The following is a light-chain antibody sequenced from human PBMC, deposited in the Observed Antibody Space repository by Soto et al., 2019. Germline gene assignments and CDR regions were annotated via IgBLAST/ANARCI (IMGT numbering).Light chain of an antibody. Sequence: TQSPATLSVAPGERATLSCRASQSVSSNLAWYQQKPGQAPRLLIYGAFNRATGIPDRFSGSGSGTDFILTISRLEPEDFAVYYCQQYNSSPGLTFGGGTKVDIK. CDR2: GAF. CDR3: QQYNSSPGLT. J-gene: IGKJ4*01. V-gene: IGKV3D-15*01. CDR1: QSVSSN.